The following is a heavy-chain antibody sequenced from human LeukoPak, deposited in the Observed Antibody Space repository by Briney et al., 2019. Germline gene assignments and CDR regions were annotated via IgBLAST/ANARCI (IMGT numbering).Heavy chain of an antibody. D-gene: IGHD3-22*01. Sequence: GGSLRLSCAASGFTFSSYGMHWVRQAPGKGLEWVAVIWYDGSNKYYADSVKGRFTISRDNSKNTLYLQMNSLRAEDTAVHYCASYGFDYYDSSGYYYPPQLSYFDYWGQGTLVTVSS. J-gene: IGHJ4*02. V-gene: IGHV3-33*01. CDR3: ASYGFDYYDSSGYYYPPQLSYFDY. CDR1: GFTFSSYG. CDR2: IWYDGSNK.